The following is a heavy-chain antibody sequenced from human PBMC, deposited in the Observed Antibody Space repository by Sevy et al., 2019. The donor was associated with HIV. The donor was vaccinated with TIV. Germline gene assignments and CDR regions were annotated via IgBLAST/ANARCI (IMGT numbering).Heavy chain of an antibody. CDR3: SREGCSKHHDY. CDR1: GFTLSKYS. CDR2: LSFACGRI. Sequence: GGSLRLSCIASGFTLSKYSMSWVRQTPGKGLEWVSTLSFACGRINYADSVKGRFTMSRDDSRNTFYLQMDSLRAEDTAIYYCSREGCSKHHDYWGQGTLVTVSS. D-gene: IGHD2-2*01. V-gene: IGHV3-23*01. J-gene: IGHJ4*02.